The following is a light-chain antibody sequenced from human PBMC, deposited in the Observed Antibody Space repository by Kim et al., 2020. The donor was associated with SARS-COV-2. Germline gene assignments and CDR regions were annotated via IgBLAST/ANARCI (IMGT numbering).Light chain of an antibody. Sequence: EIVLTQSPGTLSLSPGERATLSCRASQSVTSSYLGWYQQNPDPAPRLLLYGAISRATGIPDRFSGSGTETDFTITINGLEPEYFAFYYCQQYGRPPITFGQGTRLEIK. CDR1: QSVTSSY. CDR2: GAI. J-gene: IGKJ5*01. V-gene: IGKV3-20*01. CDR3: QQYGRPPIT.